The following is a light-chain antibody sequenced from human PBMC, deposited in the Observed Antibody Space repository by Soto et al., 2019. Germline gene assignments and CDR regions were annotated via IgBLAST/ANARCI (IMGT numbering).Light chain of an antibody. V-gene: IGKV3-15*01. J-gene: IGKJ3*01. CDR2: GAS. CDR3: QQYDNWPFT. Sequence: EIVMTQSPATLSVSPGERATLSCRASQRVASNLAWYQQKPGQAPRLLLHGASTRATGIPARFSGSGSGTEFTLTISSLQSEDFAVYYCQQYDNWPFTFGPGTKVDIK. CDR1: QRVASN.